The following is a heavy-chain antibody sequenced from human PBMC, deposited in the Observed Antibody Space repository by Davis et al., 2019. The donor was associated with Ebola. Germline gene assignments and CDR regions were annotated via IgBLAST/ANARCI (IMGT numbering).Heavy chain of an antibody. Sequence: ASVKVSCKPSGFTLSGAAVQWVRQAPGQGLEWMGWINPNSGVTHSAQKFQGRVTMTRDTSISTAYMELTRLTSDDTAVYYCARGVSGYWGQGTLVTVSS. V-gene: IGHV1-2*02. CDR1: GFTLSGAA. CDR2: INPNSGVT. CDR3: ARGVSGY. J-gene: IGHJ4*02. D-gene: IGHD3-10*01.